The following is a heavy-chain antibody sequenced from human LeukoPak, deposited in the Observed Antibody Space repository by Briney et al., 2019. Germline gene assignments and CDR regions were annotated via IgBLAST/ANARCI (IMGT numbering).Heavy chain of an antibody. CDR2: IYYSGST. CDR3: ARGGGYNSYLAY. D-gene: IGHD5-24*01. CDR1: GGSISSYY. J-gene: IGHJ4*02. Sequence: PSETLSLTCTVSGGSISSYYWSWIRQPPGKGLEWIGYIYYSGSTNYNPSLKSRVTISVDTSKNQFSLKLSSVTAADTAVYYCARGGGYNSYLAYWGQGTLVTVPS. V-gene: IGHV4-59*01.